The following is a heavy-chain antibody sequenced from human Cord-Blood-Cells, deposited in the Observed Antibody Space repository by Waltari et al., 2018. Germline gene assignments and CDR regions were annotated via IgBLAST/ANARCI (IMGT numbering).Heavy chain of an antibody. D-gene: IGHD3-10*01. J-gene: IGHJ4*02. Sequence: QLQLQESGPGLVKPSETLSLTCTVSGGSISSSSYYWGWIRQPPGKGLAWIGSIYYSGSPYYTPSLKSRVTISVDTSKNQFSLKLSSVTAADTAVYYCARPRTTGSSYFDYWGQGTLVTVSS. CDR1: GGSISSSSYY. CDR2: IYYSGSP. CDR3: ARPRTTGSSYFDY. V-gene: IGHV4-39*01.